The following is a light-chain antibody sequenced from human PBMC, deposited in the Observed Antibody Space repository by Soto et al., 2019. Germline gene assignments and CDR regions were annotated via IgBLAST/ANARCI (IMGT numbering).Light chain of an antibody. CDR2: GAS. J-gene: IGKJ1*01. CDR3: QQHGTT. CDR1: QSVSSSY. Sequence: EIVLTQSPGTLSLSPGERATLSCRASQSVSSSYLAWYQQKPGQAPRLLIYGASTRATGVPARFSGSGSGTDFTLTISRLEPEDSAVYYCQQHGTTFGQGTKVDIK. V-gene: IGKV3-20*01.